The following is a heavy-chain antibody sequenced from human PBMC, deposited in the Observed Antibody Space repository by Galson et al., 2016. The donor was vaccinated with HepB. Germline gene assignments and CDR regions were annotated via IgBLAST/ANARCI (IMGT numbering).Heavy chain of an antibody. CDR2: ISYGGTT. V-gene: IGHV3-53*01. CDR1: GFTVSSTY. J-gene: IGHJ5*02. D-gene: IGHD2-2*02. Sequence: SLRLSCAASGFTVSSTYMTWVRQAPGKGLEWVSLISYGGTTYYAESVKGRFTISRDNSNNILYLQMNSLRADDTAVYYCVRAPALPAPSPWGQGTLVTVSS. CDR3: VRAPALPAPSP.